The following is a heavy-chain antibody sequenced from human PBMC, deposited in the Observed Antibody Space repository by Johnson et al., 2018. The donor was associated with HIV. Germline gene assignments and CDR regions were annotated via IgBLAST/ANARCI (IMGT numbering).Heavy chain of an antibody. CDR3: ARGSTVTTLSGAFDI. J-gene: IGHJ3*02. V-gene: IGHV3-11*04. CDR1: GFTFSDYY. Sequence: QVQLVESGGGVVQPGRSLRLSCAASGFTFSDYYMSWIRQAPGKGLEWVSYISSSGSTIYYADSVKGRFTISRDNAKNSLYLQMNSLRADDTAVYYCARGSTVTTLSGAFDIWGQGTMVTVSS. CDR2: ISSSGSTI. D-gene: IGHD4-11*01.